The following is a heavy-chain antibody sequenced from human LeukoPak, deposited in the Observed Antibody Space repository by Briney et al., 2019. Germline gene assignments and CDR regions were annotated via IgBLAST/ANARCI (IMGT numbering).Heavy chain of an antibody. CDR1: GGSTSSRSHY. CDR3: ARHPFATPFDY. J-gene: IGHJ4*02. V-gene: IGHV4-39*01. Sequence: SETLSLTCTVSGGSTSSRSHYWGWIRQPPGEGLECIGSIYYSGSTYYNPSLESRVTISVDTSKNQFSLKLSSVTAADTAVYFCARHPFATPFDYWGPGTLVTVSS. D-gene: IGHD2-15*01. CDR2: IYYSGST.